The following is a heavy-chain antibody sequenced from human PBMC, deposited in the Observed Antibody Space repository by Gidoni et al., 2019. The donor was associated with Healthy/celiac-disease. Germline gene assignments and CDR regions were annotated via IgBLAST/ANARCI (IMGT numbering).Heavy chain of an antibody. D-gene: IGHD3-22*01. V-gene: IGHV3-23*01. Sequence: EVQLLESGGGLVQPGGSLRLSCAASGFTFSSYAMSWVRQAPGKGLEWVSAISGSGGSTYYADSVKGRFTISRDNSKNTLYLQMNSLRAEDTAVYYCAKDESSGTMIVVVTAFDYWGQGTLVTVSS. CDR3: AKDESSGTMIVVVTAFDY. J-gene: IGHJ4*02. CDR1: GFTFSSYA. CDR2: ISGSGGST.